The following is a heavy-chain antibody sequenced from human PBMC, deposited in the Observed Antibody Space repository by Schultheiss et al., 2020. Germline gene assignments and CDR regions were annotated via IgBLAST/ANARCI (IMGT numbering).Heavy chain of an antibody. D-gene: IGHD6-13*01. J-gene: IGHJ6*02. V-gene: IGHV4-34*01. CDR2: IYYSGST. Sequence: SETLSLTCAVYGGSFSGYYWSWIRQHPGKGLEWIGYIYYSGSTYYNPSLKSRVTISVDTSKNQFSLKLSSVTAADTAVYYCARGGTAHARVYSSWYVHYYYGMDVWGQGTTVTVSS. CDR3: ARGGTAHARVYSSWYVHYYYGMDV. CDR1: GGSFSGYY.